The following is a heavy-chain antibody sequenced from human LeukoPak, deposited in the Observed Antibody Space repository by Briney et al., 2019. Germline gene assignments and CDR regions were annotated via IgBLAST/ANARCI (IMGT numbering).Heavy chain of an antibody. Sequence: ASVKVSCKASGYTFTSYDINWVRQATGQGLEWMGWMNPNSGNTGYAQKFQGRVTMTEDTSTDTAYMELSSLRSEDTAVYYCATAYDSSGYYVGHAFDIWGQGTMVTVSS. CDR1: GYTFTSYD. CDR2: MNPNSGNT. CDR3: ATAYDSSGYYVGHAFDI. J-gene: IGHJ3*02. V-gene: IGHV1-8*02. D-gene: IGHD3-22*01.